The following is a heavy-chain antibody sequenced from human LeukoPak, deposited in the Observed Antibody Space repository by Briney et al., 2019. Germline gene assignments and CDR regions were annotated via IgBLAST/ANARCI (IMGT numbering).Heavy chain of an antibody. J-gene: IGHJ4*02. CDR2: MNGYSTTI. D-gene: IGHD1-14*01. CDR3: ARGGVNPVDH. Sequence: PGGSLRLSCAASGFPFNSFWMHWVRQAPGKGLVRVSDMNGYSTTIRYADSVRGRFTISRDNAKSILYLQMNNLRAEDTAMYFCARGGVNPVDHWGQGTLVTVSS. V-gene: IGHV3-74*01. CDR1: GFPFNSFW.